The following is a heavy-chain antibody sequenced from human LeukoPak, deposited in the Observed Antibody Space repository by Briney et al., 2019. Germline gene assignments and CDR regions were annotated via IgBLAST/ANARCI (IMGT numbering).Heavy chain of an antibody. J-gene: IGHJ5*02. V-gene: IGHV4-31*03. CDR2: IYYSGST. Sequence: SQTLSLTCTVSGGSISSGGYSWSWIRQHPGKGLEWIGYIYYSGSTYYNPSLKSRVTISVDTSKNQFSLKLSSVTAADTAVYYCARDAVGYSYGRHINWFDPWGQGTLVTVSS. D-gene: IGHD5-18*01. CDR3: ARDAVGYSYGRHINWFDP. CDR1: GGSISSGGYS.